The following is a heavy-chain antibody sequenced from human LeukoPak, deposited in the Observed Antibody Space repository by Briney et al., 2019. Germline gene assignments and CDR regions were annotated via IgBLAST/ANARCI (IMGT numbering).Heavy chain of an antibody. Sequence: SETLSLTCTVSGGSISSGGYSWSWIRQHPGKGLEWIGYIYYSGSTYYNPSRKSRVTISVDTSKNQFSLKLSSVTAADTAVYYCASVVASDSSGYYYEYWGQGTLVTVSS. V-gene: IGHV4-31*03. CDR2: IYYSGST. CDR3: ASVVASDSSGYYYEY. CDR1: GGSISSGGYS. J-gene: IGHJ4*02. D-gene: IGHD3-22*01.